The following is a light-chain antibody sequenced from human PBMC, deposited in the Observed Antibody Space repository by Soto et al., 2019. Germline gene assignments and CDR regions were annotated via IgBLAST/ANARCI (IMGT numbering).Light chain of an antibody. V-gene: IGKV1-5*01. Sequence: EIQMTQSPSTQYESVGDRVTITCRASQSISRSVAWYQQKPGKAPNLLIYDASSLESGVPSRFSGSGFGTEFTLTISSLQPDDFATYYCQQYNSYLLTFGSGTKVDIK. CDR1: QSISRS. CDR3: QQYNSYLLT. J-gene: IGKJ3*01. CDR2: DAS.